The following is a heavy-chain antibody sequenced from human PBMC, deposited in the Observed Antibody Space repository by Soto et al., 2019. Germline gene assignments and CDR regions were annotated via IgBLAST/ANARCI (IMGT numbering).Heavy chain of an antibody. Sequence: SETLSLTCTVSGGSISSGDYYWSWIRQPPGKGLECIGYIYYSGSTYYNPSLKSRVTISVDTSKNQFSLKLSSVTAADTAVYYCASLRDYVWGSYPSYWGQGTLVTVSS. CDR3: ASLRDYVWGSYPSY. CDR2: IYYSGST. CDR1: GGSISSGDYY. V-gene: IGHV4-30-4*01. D-gene: IGHD3-16*01. J-gene: IGHJ4*02.